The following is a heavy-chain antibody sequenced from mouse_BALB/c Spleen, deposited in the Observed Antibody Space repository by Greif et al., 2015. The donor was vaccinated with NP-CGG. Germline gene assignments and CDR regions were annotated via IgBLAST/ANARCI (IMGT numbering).Heavy chain of an antibody. V-gene: IGHV1-7*01. Sequence: QAHVKQSGAELAKPGASVKMSCKASGYTFTSYWMHWVKQRPGQGLEWIGYINPSTGYTEYNQKFKDKATLTADKSSSTAYMQLSSLASEDSAVYYCARRVYYFDYWGQGTTLTVSS. CDR1: GYTFTSYW. CDR2: INPSTGYT. CDR3: ARRVYYFDY. J-gene: IGHJ2*01.